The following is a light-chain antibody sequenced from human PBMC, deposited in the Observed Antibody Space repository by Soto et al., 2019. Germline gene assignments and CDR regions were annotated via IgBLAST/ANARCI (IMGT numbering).Light chain of an antibody. V-gene: IGKV3-15*01. Sequence: EIVMTQSPATLSVSPGERATLSCRASQSVSSNLAWYQQKPGQAPRLLIYGASTRATGIPARFSGSGSGTEFTLTISSLQSEDFAVYYCQHDNNWPLTFGGGTKV. CDR3: QHDNNWPLT. CDR2: GAS. J-gene: IGKJ4*01. CDR1: QSVSSN.